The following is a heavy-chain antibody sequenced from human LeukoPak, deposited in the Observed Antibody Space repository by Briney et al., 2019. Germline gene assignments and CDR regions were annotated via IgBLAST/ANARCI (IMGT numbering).Heavy chain of an antibody. V-gene: IGHV4-61*02. D-gene: IGHD1-26*01. CDR1: GGSTSSGSYY. CDR3: ARARGGGSYRGYYFDY. Sequence: SETLSLTCTVSGGSTSSGSYYWSWIRQPAGKGLEWIGRIYTSGSTNYNPSLKSRVTISVDTSKNQFSLKLSSVTAADTAVYYCARARGGGSYRGYYFDYWGQGTLVTVSS. CDR2: IYTSGST. J-gene: IGHJ4*02.